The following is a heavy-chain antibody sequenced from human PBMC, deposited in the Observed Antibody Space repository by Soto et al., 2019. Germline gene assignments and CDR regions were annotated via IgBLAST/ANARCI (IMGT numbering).Heavy chain of an antibody. CDR3: ATGDDFWSGQNYYYYMDV. V-gene: IGHV1-24*01. CDR2: FDPEDGET. D-gene: IGHD3-3*01. Sequence: ASVKVSCKVSGYTLTELSMHWVRQAPGKGLEWMGGFDPEDGETIYAQKFQGRVTMTEDTSTDTAYMELSSLRSEDTAVYYCATGDDFWSGQNYYYYMDVWGKGTTVTVSS. CDR1: GYTLTELS. J-gene: IGHJ6*03.